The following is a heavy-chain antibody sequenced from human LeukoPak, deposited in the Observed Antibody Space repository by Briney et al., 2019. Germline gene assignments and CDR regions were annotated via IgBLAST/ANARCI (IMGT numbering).Heavy chain of an antibody. CDR1: GFTVSSNY. V-gene: IGHV3-66*02. J-gene: IGHJ6*03. Sequence: GGSLRLSCAASGFTVSSNYMSWVRQAPGKGLEWVSVIYSGGSTYYADSVKGRFTISRDNSKNTLYLQMNSLRAEDTAVYYCARGSGYCSGGSCYFPPYYYYYMDVWGKGTRSPSP. CDR3: ARGSGYCSGGSCYFPPYYYYYMDV. D-gene: IGHD2-15*01. CDR2: IYSGGST.